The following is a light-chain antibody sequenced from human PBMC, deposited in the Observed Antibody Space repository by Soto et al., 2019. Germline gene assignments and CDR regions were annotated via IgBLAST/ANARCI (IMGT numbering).Light chain of an antibody. CDR3: VLYMGSGIWV. CDR1: SGSVSTSYY. CDR2: STN. Sequence: QTVVTQQPSFSVSPGGTVTLTCALSSGSVSTSYYPSWYQQTPGQAPRTLIYSTNTRSSGVPDRFSGSILGNKAALTITGAQADDESDYYCVLYMGSGIWVFGGGTKVT. J-gene: IGLJ3*02. V-gene: IGLV8-61*01.